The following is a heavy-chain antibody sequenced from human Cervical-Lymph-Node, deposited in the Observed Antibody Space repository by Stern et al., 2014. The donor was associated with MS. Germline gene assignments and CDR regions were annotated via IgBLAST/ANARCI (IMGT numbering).Heavy chain of an antibody. V-gene: IGHV2-5*02. CDR2: IYWDDDK. J-gene: IGHJ4*02. D-gene: IGHD2-15*01. CDR3: AHSRVKYCRGGTCYSSLFDY. CDR1: GFSLTTAGVG. Sequence: YGPTLVKPTQTLTLTCTLSGFSLTTAGVGVGWIRQPPGKALQWLALIYWDDDKLYSPSLKNRLTITKDTSKNQVVLTMTNVDPVDTATYYCAHSRVKYCRGGTCYSSLFDYWGQGTLLTVSS.